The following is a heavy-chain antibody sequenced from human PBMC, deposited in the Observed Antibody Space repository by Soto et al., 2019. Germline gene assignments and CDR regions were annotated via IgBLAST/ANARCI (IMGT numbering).Heavy chain of an antibody. D-gene: IGHD1-1*01. J-gene: IGHJ4*02. CDR1: GLSFSDYW. CDR2: IRSGGDT. CDR3: GRVDWNAGAD. V-gene: IGHV3-74*01. Sequence: EVRLAESGGGLVQPGGSLRLSCVASGLSFSDYWIHWVRQAPGKGLIWVSGIRSGGDTDYADSVKGRFIISRDNAKNTVYLQMNNLRADDTAVYYCGRVDWNAGADWGQGTLVTVSS.